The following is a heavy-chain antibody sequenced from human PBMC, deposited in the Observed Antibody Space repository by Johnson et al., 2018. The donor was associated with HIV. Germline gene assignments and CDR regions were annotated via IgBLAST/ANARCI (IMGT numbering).Heavy chain of an antibody. CDR3: AKDRPPSDIIVGASAHDAFDI. CDR1: GFTFNRYG. Sequence: QMLLVESGGGVVQPGRSLRLSCAASGFTFNRYGMHWVRQAPGKGLEWVAFISHDESIEYYVDSVKGRFTISRDNPWNTLYLQMNNLTSEDTAVYYCAKDRPPSDIIVGASAHDAFDIWGQGTMVTVSS. V-gene: IGHV3-30*18. CDR2: ISHDESIE. J-gene: IGHJ3*02. D-gene: IGHD1-26*01.